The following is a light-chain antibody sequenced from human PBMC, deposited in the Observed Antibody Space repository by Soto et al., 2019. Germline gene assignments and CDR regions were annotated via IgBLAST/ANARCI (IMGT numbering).Light chain of an antibody. Sequence: EIVLTQSLGTLSLSPGERATLSCRASQSVSSNYLAWYQQKPGQAPRLLFYGASNRATGIPDRFSGSGSGTDFTLTISKLEPEDFAVYYCQQYGTSPLTFGGGTKVDIK. CDR2: GAS. V-gene: IGKV3-20*01. CDR1: QSVSSNY. CDR3: QQYGTSPLT. J-gene: IGKJ4*01.